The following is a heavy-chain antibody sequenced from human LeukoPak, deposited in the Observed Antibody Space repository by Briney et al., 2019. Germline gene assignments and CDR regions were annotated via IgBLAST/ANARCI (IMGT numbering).Heavy chain of an antibody. J-gene: IGHJ3*02. CDR3: ARLSVPAVKGAFDI. CDR2: ISNIGNT. V-gene: IGHV4-4*07. Sequence: SETLSLTCTVSGGSMSSYFWGWIRQPAGQGLEWIGRISNIGNTHYNPSLESRVTMSLDTSKNHFSLKLTSMTAADTAVYYCARLSVPAVKGAFDIWGRGTLVSVSS. CDR1: GGSMSSYF. D-gene: IGHD2-2*01.